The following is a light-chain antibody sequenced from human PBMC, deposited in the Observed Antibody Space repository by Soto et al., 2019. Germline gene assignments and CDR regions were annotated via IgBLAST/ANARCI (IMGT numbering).Light chain of an antibody. CDR1: SSDVGGYNY. CDR2: EVS. Sequence: QSALTQAASVSGSPGQSITISCTGTSSDVGGYNYVSWYQQHPGKAPKLMIYEVSHRPSGVSNRFSGSTSDTPASLTISGLHAADDAAYSCSCHTSSSPFVLGTGTRCTV. V-gene: IGLV2-14*01. J-gene: IGLJ1*01. CDR3: SCHTSSSPFV.